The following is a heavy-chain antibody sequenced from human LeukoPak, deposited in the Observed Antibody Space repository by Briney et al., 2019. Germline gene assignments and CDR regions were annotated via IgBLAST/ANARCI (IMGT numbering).Heavy chain of an antibody. V-gene: IGHV4-59*01. J-gene: IGHJ5*02. CDR1: GGSISNYF. Sequence: PSETLSLTCSVSGGSISNYFWTWIRQPPGKGLEWIGYIYSSGSTYYNPSLKSRVTISVDTSKNRFSLKLSSVTAADTAVYYCAKGYCTNGVRYSNWFDPWGQGTLVTVSS. D-gene: IGHD2-8*01. CDR2: IYSSGST. CDR3: AKGYCTNGVRYSNWFDP.